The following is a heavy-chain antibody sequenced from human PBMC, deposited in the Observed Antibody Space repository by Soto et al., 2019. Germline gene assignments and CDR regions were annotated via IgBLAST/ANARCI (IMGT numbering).Heavy chain of an antibody. CDR3: AVQNFIDAAGKGGFYY. Sequence: QVQLVQSGAEVKKPGSSVKVSCKASGGTFSSYTISWVRQAPGQGLEWMGRIIPILGIANYAQKFQGRVTITADKSTSTAYKGLSSLRSDDTAVLYCAVQNFIDAAGKGGFYYWGQGSLVTVSS. D-gene: IGHD6-13*01. V-gene: IGHV1-69*02. J-gene: IGHJ4*02. CDR1: GGTFSSYT. CDR2: IIPILGIA.